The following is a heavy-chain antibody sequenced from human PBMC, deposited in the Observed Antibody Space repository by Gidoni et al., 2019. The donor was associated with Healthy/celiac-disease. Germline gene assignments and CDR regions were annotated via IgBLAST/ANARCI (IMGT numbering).Heavy chain of an antibody. Sequence: QVQLQESGPGLVKPSQTLSLTCTVSGGYISSGSYYWSWIRQPAGKGLEWIGRIYPSGSTNYNPSLKSRVTISVDTSKNQFSLKLSSVTAADTAVYYCARAFVRTGHWYFDLWGRGTLVTVSS. D-gene: IGHD3-9*01. J-gene: IGHJ2*01. CDR2: IYPSGST. CDR1: GGYISSGSYY. CDR3: ARAFVRTGHWYFDL. V-gene: IGHV4-61*02.